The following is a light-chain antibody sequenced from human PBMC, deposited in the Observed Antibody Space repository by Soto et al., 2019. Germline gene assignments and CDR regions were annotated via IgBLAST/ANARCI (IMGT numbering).Light chain of an antibody. CDR3: AAWDDSLNGPV. CDR2: DDN. J-gene: IGLJ3*02. Sequence: QSVLTQPPSVSAAPGQKVTISCSGSSSNIGNNAVNSYQQLPGKAPKLLIHDDNRESSGVSHRFSGSNSGTSASLAISDLQSEDEAHYYCAAWDDSLNGPVFGGGTKLTVL. V-gene: IGLV1-36*01. CDR1: SSNIGNNA.